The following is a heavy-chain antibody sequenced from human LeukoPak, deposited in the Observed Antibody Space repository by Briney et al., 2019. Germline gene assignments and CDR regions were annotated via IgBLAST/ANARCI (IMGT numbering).Heavy chain of an antibody. V-gene: IGHV3-11*04. J-gene: IGHJ3*02. D-gene: IGHD5-18*01. CDR2: ISSSGSTI. Sequence: RLSCAASGFTFSDYYMSWIRQAPGKGLEWVSYISSSGSTIYYADSVKGRFTISRDNAKNSLYLQMNSLRAEDTAVYYCARDAWIQLFDAFDIWGQGTMVTVSS. CDR3: ARDAWIQLFDAFDI. CDR1: GFTFSDYY.